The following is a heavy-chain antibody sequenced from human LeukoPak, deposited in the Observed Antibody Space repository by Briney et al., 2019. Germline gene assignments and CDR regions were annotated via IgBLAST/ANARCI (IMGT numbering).Heavy chain of an antibody. V-gene: IGHV4-59*01. CDR1: GGSISSSY. CDR3: ARVSPAVGAFDI. J-gene: IGHJ3*02. Sequence: SETLSLTCTVSGGSISSSYWSWIRPPPGKGLEWIGDFYYSGSSNYSPSIKSRVNISGDTSKTQFSLILSSVTAADTAIYYCARVSPAVGAFDIWGRGTMVTVSS. D-gene: IGHD6-13*01. CDR2: FYYSGSS.